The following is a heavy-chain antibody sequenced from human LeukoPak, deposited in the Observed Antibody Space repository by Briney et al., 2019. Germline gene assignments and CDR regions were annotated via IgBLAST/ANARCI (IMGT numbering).Heavy chain of an antibody. D-gene: IGHD3-22*01. Sequence: GGSLRLSCAASGFTFSSYSMNWARQAPGKGLEWVSSISSSSSYIYYADSVKGRFTISRDNAKNSLYLQMNSLRAEDTAVYYCARDSYDSSGYSIHDAFDIWGQGTMVTVSS. CDR3: ARDSYDSSGYSIHDAFDI. J-gene: IGHJ3*02. CDR2: ISSSSSYI. CDR1: GFTFSSYS. V-gene: IGHV3-21*01.